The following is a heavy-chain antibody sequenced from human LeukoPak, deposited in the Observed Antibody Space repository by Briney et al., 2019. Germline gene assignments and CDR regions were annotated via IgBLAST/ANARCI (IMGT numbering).Heavy chain of an antibody. D-gene: IGHD6-13*01. CDR1: GGSFSGYY. J-gene: IGHJ5*02. V-gene: IGHV4-34*01. CDR2: INHSGST. CDR3: ARVRQQLVPDWFDP. Sequence: PSETLSLTCAVYGGSFSGYYWSWIRQPPGKGLEWIGEINHSGSTNYNPSLKSRVTISVDTSKSQFSLKLSSVTAADTAVYYCARVRQQLVPDWFDPWGQGTLVTVSS.